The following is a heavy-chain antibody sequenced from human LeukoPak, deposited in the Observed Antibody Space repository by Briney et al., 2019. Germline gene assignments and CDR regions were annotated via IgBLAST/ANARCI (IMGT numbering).Heavy chain of an antibody. CDR3: AHRLLQGGYWDSGKFDH. D-gene: IGHD2-8*02. CDR1: GFSLSTSGVG. Sequence: SGPTLVHPTQTLTLTCTFSGFSLSTSGVGVGWIRQPPEKALECLALIYWDNDRRYSPSLRSRLTITKDTSKNQVVLTMTNMDPVDTATYYCAHRLLQGGYWDSGKFDHWGQGILVSVSS. CDR2: IYWDNDR. V-gene: IGHV2-5*02. J-gene: IGHJ4*02.